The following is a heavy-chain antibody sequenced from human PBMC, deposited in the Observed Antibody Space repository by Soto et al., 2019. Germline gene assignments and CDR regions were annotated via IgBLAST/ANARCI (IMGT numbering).Heavy chain of an antibody. J-gene: IGHJ4*02. V-gene: IGHV3-30-3*01. D-gene: IGHD3-22*01. CDR2: ISYDGSNK. CDR1: GFTFSSYA. CDR3: ARDQGYHDSSGYYYHFDY. Sequence: QVQLVESGGGVVQPGRSLRDSCAASGFTFSSYAMHWVRQAPGKGLEWVAVISYDGSNKYYADSVKGRFTISRDNSKNTLYLQMNSLRAEDTAVYYCARDQGYHDSSGYYYHFDYWGQGTLVTVSS.